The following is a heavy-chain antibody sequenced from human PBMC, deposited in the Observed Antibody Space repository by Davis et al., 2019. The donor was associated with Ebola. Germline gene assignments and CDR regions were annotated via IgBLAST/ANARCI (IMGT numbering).Heavy chain of an antibody. V-gene: IGHV3-7*01. Sequence: GALKISCAASGISFGTNWMSWVRQAPGKGLEWVANMAQDGSQIYYVDSVKGRFTISRDNAKNSLYLQMNSLRVEDTAVYYCCQFWSGYFTYWGQGALVTVSS. CDR1: GISFGTNW. CDR2: MAQDGSQI. J-gene: IGHJ4*02. CDR3: CQFWSGYFTY. D-gene: IGHD3-3*01.